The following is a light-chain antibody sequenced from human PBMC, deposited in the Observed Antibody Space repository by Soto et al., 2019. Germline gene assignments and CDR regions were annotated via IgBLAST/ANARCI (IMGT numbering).Light chain of an antibody. CDR1: QSVSSSY. CDR3: QQYNSSPPT. V-gene: IGKV3-20*01. CDR2: GAS. Sequence: EIVLTQSPATLSLSPGERATLSCRASQSVSSSYLAWYQQKPGQAPSLLIYGASSRATGVPDRFSGSGSGTDFTLTISRLQPEDFAVYYCQQYNSSPPTFGQGTKVEIK. J-gene: IGKJ1*01.